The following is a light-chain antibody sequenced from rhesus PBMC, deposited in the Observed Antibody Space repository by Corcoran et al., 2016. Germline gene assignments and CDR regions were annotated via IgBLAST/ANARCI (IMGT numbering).Light chain of an antibody. CDR1: QCIRNN. CDR2: AAY. CDR3: QHGYGIPYS. V-gene: IGKV1S17*01. Sequence: DIQMTQSPSSLSASVGARVTKTCKASQCIRNNLAWYQQKPGKVPKLLIYAAYNLQSGVPSRFSGSGSGTGFTLTISSLQPEDFATYYCQHGYGIPYSFGQGTKVEIK. J-gene: IGKJ2*01.